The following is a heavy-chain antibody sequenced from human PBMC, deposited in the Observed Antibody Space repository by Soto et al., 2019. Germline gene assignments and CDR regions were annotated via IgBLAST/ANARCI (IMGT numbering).Heavy chain of an antibody. CDR3: AKDRQQYPNYFDY. CDR2: IGGAGSNI. V-gene: IGHV3-23*01. Sequence: PGGSLRLSCAASGFTFSEYAMTWVRQAPGKGLEWVSVIGGAGSNIYYADSVEGRFTISRDNSKNTLYLQMNSLRAEDTAVYYCAKDRQQYPNYFDYWGQGTLVTVSS. D-gene: IGHD6-13*01. J-gene: IGHJ4*02. CDR1: GFTFSEYA.